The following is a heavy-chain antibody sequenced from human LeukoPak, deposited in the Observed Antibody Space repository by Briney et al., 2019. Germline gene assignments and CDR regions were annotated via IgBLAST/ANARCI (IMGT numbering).Heavy chain of an antibody. D-gene: IGHD4-17*01. J-gene: IGHJ4*02. CDR1: GFSFSNAW. CDR3: ITHPGDYENF. Sequence: GGSLRLSCAASGFSFSNAWMSWVRQAPGKGLEWVGRIKSKSDGETRDYAAPVRGRFAISRDDSKNTLFLLMNSLKTDDTAVYFCITHPGDYENFWGQGTLVTVSS. V-gene: IGHV3-15*01. CDR2: IKSKSDGETR.